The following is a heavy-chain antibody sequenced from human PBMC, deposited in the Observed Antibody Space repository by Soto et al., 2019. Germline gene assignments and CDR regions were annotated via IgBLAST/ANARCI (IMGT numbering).Heavy chain of an antibody. CDR1: GFTFSSYA. CDR2: ISGSGGST. Sequence: GGSLRLSCAASGFTFSSYAMSWVRQAPGKGLEWVSAISGSGGSTYYADSVKGRFTISRDNSKNTLYLQMNSLRAEDTALYFCAKDRTKSSRIYYMDVWGKGTTVT. D-gene: IGHD1-7*01. J-gene: IGHJ6*03. V-gene: IGHV3-23*01. CDR3: AKDRTKSSRIYYMDV.